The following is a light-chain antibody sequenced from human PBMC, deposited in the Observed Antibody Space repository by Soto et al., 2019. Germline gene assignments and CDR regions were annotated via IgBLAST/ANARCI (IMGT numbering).Light chain of an antibody. V-gene: IGLV2-8*01. CDR2: EVT. Sequence: QSVLTQPPSASGSPVQSVTISCTGTSSDVGAYHYVSWYQQHPGKAPKLIIYEVTKRPSGVPDRFSGSKSGNTASLTVSGLQAEDEADYYCNSYAGSKYVFGTGTKVTV. CDR3: NSYAGSKYV. J-gene: IGLJ1*01. CDR1: SSDVGAYHY.